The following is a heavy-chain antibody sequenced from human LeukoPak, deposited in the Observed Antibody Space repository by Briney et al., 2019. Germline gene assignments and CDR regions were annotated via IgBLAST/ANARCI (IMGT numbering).Heavy chain of an antibody. CDR1: GGSISSYY. CDR3: ARSGSSSWYPQGFDY. CDR2: IYYSGST. J-gene: IGHJ4*02. D-gene: IGHD6-13*01. V-gene: IGHV4-59*12. Sequence: SETLSLTCTVSGGSISSYYWSWIRQPPGKGLEWIGYIYYSGSTNYNPSLKSRVTISVDTSKNQFSLKLSSVTAADTAVYYCARSGSSSWYPQGFDYWGQGTLVTVSS.